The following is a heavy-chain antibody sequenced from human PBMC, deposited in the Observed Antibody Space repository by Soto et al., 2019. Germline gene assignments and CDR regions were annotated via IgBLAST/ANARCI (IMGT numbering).Heavy chain of an antibody. D-gene: IGHD3-22*01. CDR3: ARELRYYDSSGYFNYGMDV. V-gene: IGHV1-69*13. CDR2: IIPIFGTA. J-gene: IGHJ6*02. CDR1: GGTFSSYA. Sequence: ASVKVSCKASGGTFSSYAISWVRQAPGQGLEWMGGIIPIFGTANYAQKFQGRVTITADESTSTAYMELSSLRSEDTAVYYCARELRYYDSSGYFNYGMDVWGQGTTVTVSS.